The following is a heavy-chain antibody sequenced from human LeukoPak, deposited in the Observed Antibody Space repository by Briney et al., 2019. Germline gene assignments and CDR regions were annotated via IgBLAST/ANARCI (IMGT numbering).Heavy chain of an antibody. D-gene: IGHD3-9*01. CDR3: ARLGRDILTGYSLFDY. J-gene: IGHJ4*02. V-gene: IGHV1-3*01. Sequence: ASGKVSCKASGYTFTSYAMHWVRQAPGQRLEWMGWINAGNGNTKYSQKFQGRVTITRDTSASTAYMELSSLRSEDTAVYYCARLGRDILTGYSLFDYWGQGTLVTVSS. CDR2: INAGNGNT. CDR1: GYTFTSYA.